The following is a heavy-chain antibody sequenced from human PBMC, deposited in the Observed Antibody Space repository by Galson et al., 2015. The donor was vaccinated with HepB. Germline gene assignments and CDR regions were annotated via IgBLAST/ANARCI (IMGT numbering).Heavy chain of an antibody. CDR3: AKPILGPGVFDF. V-gene: IGHV3-23*01. Sequence: SLRLSCAVSEFTFSTYAMSWVRQAPGKGLEWVSAISSSAGSTYYADSVKGRFTISRDNSKNTLYLRMNSLRVEDTAVYYCAKPILGPGVFDFWGQGAPVTVSS. J-gene: IGHJ4*02. D-gene: IGHD2-2*02. CDR1: EFTFSTYA. CDR2: ISSSAGST.